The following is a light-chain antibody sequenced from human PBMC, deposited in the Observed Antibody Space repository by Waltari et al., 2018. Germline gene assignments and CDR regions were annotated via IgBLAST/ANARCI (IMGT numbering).Light chain of an antibody. Sequence: DIVMTQSPDSLAVSLGERATFNCKSSQSVLYSSNNKNYLAWYQQKPGQPPKLRIYGTSTRESGVPDRFSGSGSGTDFTLTISSLQAEDVAVYYCQQYLTSSCTFGQGTKVEIK. CDR1: QSVLYSSNNKNY. CDR2: GTS. V-gene: IGKV4-1*01. CDR3: QQYLTSSCT. J-gene: IGKJ1*01.